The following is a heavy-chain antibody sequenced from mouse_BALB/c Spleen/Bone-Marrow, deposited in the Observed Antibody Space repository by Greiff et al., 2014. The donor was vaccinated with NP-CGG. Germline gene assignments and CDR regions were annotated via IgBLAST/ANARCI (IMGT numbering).Heavy chain of an antibody. CDR1: GFTFNNYG. CDR3: SRGNYGNYVDYFDY. CDR2: INRNGGSS. V-gene: IGHV5-6-3*01. D-gene: IGHD2-1*01. J-gene: IGHJ2*01. Sequence: VQLKESGGGLVQPGGSLKVSCAASGFTFNNYGMSWVRQTPDKRLELVGTINRNGGSSYYPDSVKGRFTISRDNAKNTLYLQMSSLKSEDTAIYYCSRGNYGNYVDYFDYWGQGTTLTVSS.